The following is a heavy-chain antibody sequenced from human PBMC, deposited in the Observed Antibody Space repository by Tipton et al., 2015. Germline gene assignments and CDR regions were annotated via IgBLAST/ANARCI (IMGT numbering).Heavy chain of an antibody. D-gene: IGHD4-17*01. CDR1: GGSIKTGRFS. V-gene: IGHV4-31*03. J-gene: IGHJ3*01. Sequence: TLSLTCSVSGGSIKTGRFSWTWIRQHPGKGMERIGYIQNSGSTHYNPSLKSRVNISLDTSKNQFSLNLSSVTAADTAVYYCTRDSDGYGDNVNGFDLWGQGTMVTVSS. CDR3: TRDSDGYGDNVNGFDL. CDR2: IQNSGST.